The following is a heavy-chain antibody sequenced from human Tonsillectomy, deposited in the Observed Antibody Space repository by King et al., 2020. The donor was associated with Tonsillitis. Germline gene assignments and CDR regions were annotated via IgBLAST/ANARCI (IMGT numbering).Heavy chain of an antibody. CDR1: GFTFTSYA. D-gene: IGHD3-10*01. J-gene: IGHJ6*03. V-gene: IGHV3-23*04. CDR2: ISGIGGCT. Sequence: QLVQSGGGLLQPGGSLRLSCAASGFTFTSYAMSWVRRAPGKGLEWVSAISGIGGCTYYADSVMGRFTISRDNSKTTLYLQMNSLRAEDTAVYYCAGTEIRGVIILDYYMDVWGKGTTVTVSS. CDR3: AGTEIRGVIILDYYMDV.